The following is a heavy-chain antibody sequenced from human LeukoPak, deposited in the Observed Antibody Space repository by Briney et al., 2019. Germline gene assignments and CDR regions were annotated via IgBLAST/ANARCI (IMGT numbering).Heavy chain of an antibody. CDR3: ARDYGSGSYRYYGMDV. J-gene: IGHJ6*02. V-gene: IGHV4-59*01. Sequence: SETLSLTCTVSGGSISSYYWTWIRQPPGKGLEWIGNIYYSGSTNYNPSLKSRVTIPVDTSKNQFSLKLSSVTAADTAVYYCARDYGSGSYRYYGMDVWGQGTTVTVSS. D-gene: IGHD3-10*01. CDR2: IYYSGST. CDR1: GGSISSYY.